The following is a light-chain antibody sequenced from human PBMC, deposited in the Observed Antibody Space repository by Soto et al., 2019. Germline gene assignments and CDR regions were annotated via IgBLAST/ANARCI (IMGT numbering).Light chain of an antibody. CDR3: SSYTSSSTRV. CDR1: SSDVGGYNY. V-gene: IGLV2-14*01. CDR2: EVN. Sequence: QSALTQPASVSGSPGQSITISCTGTSSDVGGYNYVSWYQQHPGKAPKLMIYEVNNRPSGVSNRFSASKSGNTASLTISGLQAEDEADYYCSSYTSSSTRVFGGGTKLTVL. J-gene: IGLJ3*02.